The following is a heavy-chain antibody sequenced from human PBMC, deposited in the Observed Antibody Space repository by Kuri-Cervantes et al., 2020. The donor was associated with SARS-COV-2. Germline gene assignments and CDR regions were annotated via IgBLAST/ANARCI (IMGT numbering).Heavy chain of an antibody. Sequence: GGSLRLSCAAPGFTFSSYAMSWVRQAPGKGLEWVSAISGSGGSTYSADSVKGRFTISRDNSKNTLYLQMNSLRAEDTAVYYCAKGGLSLSCPYWGQGTLVTVSS. CDR1: GFTFSSYA. J-gene: IGHJ4*02. CDR3: AKGGLSLSCPY. V-gene: IGHV3-23*01. D-gene: IGHD2-2*01. CDR2: ISGSGGST.